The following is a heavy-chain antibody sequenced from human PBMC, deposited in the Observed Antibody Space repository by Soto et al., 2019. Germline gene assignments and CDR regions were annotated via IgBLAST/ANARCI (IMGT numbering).Heavy chain of an antibody. CDR1: GYTFTSYY. CDR3: ASGRLGIAAAGDDAFDI. CDR2: INPSGGST. D-gene: IGHD6-13*01. Sequence: ASVKVSCKASGYTFTSYYMHWVRQAPGQGLEWMGIINPSGGSTSYAQKFQGRVTMTRDTSTSTVYMELSSLRSEDTAVYYCASGRLGIAAAGDDAFDIWGQGTMVTVSS. V-gene: IGHV1-46*01. J-gene: IGHJ3*02.